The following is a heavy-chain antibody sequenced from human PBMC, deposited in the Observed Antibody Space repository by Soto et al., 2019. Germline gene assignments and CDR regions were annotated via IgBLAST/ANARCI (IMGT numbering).Heavy chain of an antibody. Sequence: EMQVVESGGGLVKPGGSLRLSCAASGFTFSTYNMNWVRQAPGKGLEWVSSISSGSGYIYYADSVKGRFTISRDNAKNSLYLQMNSLRAEDTAVYYCARDSGTHTFDCWGQGTLVTVSS. CDR2: ISSGSGYI. CDR1: GFTFSTYN. CDR3: ARDSGTHTFDC. D-gene: IGHD3-10*01. V-gene: IGHV3-21*01. J-gene: IGHJ4*02.